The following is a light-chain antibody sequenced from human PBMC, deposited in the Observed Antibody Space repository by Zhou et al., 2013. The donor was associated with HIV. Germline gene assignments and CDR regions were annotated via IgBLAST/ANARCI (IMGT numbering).Light chain of an antibody. CDR3: QHYGSSPYP. CDR1: QSVSSSH. J-gene: IGKJ2*01. CDR2: GAS. Sequence: EIVLTQSPGTLSLSPGERATLSCRTSQSVSSSHLGWYQQKPGQGPRLLIYGASSRATGIPDRFRGSGSGTDFTLTITRLEPEDFAVYYCQHYGSSPYPFGQGTKLEVK. V-gene: IGKV3-20*01.